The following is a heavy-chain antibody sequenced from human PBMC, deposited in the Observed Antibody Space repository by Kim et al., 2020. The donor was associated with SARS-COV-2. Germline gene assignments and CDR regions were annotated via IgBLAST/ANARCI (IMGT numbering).Heavy chain of an antibody. Sequence: SSSSSTIYYADSVKGRFTISRDNAKNSLYLQMNSLRDEDTAVYYCACLRYWGQGTLVTVSS. CDR3: ACLRY. J-gene: IGHJ4*02. V-gene: IGHV3-48*02. CDR2: SSSSSTI.